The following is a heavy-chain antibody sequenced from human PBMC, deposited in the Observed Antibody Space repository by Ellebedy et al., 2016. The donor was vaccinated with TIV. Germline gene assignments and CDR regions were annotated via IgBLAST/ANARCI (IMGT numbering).Heavy chain of an antibody. CDR1: GDSINSGGYY. D-gene: IGHD4-17*01. Sequence: SETLSLXCTVSGDSINSGGYYWNWIRQHPVKGLEWIGYVDYIGRTYYNPSLKSRVTMSVDTSKTQFSLKLSSMTAADTAVYYCARDQNDYGYDASDIWGQGTLVTVSS. CDR3: ARDQNDYGYDASDI. J-gene: IGHJ3*02. CDR2: VDYIGRT. V-gene: IGHV4-31*03.